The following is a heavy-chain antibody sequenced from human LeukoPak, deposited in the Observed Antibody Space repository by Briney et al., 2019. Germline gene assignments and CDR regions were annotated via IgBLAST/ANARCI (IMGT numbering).Heavy chain of an antibody. J-gene: IGHJ4*02. CDR2: IRADGATT. CDR3: ARDNTGSYEY. CDR1: GFTFGDYD. V-gene: IGHV3-43*02. Sequence: GGSLRLSCAASGFTFGDYDMHWVRQAPGKGLEWVSLIRADGATTRYTDSVKGRFTISRDNSKDSLYLQMNSLRTEDTALYYCARDNTGSYEYWGPGTLVTVSP. D-gene: IGHD1-26*01.